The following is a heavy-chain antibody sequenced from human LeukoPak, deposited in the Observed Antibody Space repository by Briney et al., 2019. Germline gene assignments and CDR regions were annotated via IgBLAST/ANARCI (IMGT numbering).Heavy chain of an antibody. D-gene: IGHD3-3*01. CDR3: ARVLSARFDY. CDR2: IYYSGST. CDR1: GGSISSYY. J-gene: IGHJ4*02. V-gene: IGHV4-59*01. Sequence: SETLSPTCTVSGGSISSYYWSWIRQPPGKGLEWIGYIYYSGSTNYNPSLKSRVTISVDTSKNQFSLKLSSVTAADTAVYYCARVLSARFDYWGQGTLVTVSS.